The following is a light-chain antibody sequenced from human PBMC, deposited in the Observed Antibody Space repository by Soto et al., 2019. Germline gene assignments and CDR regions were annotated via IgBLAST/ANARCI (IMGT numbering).Light chain of an antibody. CDR1: QNVRTF. CDR3: QQHSHWPPWT. V-gene: IGKV3-11*01. CDR2: GAS. J-gene: IGKJ1*01. Sequence: EPVLTHYPATPSLSPIVRAILVGRASQNVRTFLDWYQQKPGQAPRLLIYGASNRATGIPARFSGSGSGTDFTLTISSLEPEDFAVCYCQQHSHWPPWTFGQGTKVDI.